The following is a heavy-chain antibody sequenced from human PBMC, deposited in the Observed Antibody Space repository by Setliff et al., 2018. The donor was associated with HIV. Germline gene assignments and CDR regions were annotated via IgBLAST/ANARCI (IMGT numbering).Heavy chain of an antibody. CDR3: ARQNRGGRTVMTRGAFDS. CDR1: GGSMSSYY. CDR2: SHYSGST. V-gene: IGHV4-59*08. Sequence: SETLSLTCTVSGGSMSSYYWSWSRQAPGKGLEWIGHSHYSGSTNSNPSLKSRFTMSVDTSKNQHSLEVSSVTATDTAVYYCARQNRGGRTVMTRGAFDSWGQGTRVTVSS. D-gene: IGHD3-16*01. J-gene: IGHJ4*02.